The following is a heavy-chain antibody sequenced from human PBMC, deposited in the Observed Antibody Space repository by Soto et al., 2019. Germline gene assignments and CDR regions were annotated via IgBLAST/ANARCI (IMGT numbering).Heavy chain of an antibody. CDR2: INQGGSEK. Sequence: PGGSLRLSCAGSQFTFSNYWMNWVRQAPGKGLEWVANINQGGSEKYYVDSVKGRFTISRHIAKNSLFLQMNSLRADDTAVYYCARASPGMDVWGQGTTVTVSS. CDR1: QFTFSNYW. CDR3: ARASPGMDV. V-gene: IGHV3-7*01. J-gene: IGHJ6*02.